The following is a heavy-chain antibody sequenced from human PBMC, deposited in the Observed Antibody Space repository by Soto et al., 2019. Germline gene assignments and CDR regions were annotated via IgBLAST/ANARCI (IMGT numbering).Heavy chain of an antibody. Sequence: QVPLVESGGGVVQPGRSLRLSCAASGFTFSSYGMHWVRQAPGKGLEWVAVISYDGSNKYYADSVKGRFTISRDNSKNTLYLQMNSLRAEDTAVYYCAKDRVTMIVVAPFDYWGQGTLVTVSS. CDR3: AKDRVTMIVVAPFDY. CDR1: GFTFSSYG. CDR2: ISYDGSNK. D-gene: IGHD3-22*01. J-gene: IGHJ4*02. V-gene: IGHV3-30*18.